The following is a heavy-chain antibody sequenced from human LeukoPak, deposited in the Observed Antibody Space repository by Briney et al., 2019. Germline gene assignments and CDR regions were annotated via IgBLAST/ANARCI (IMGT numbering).Heavy chain of an antibody. CDR1: GYTFTGYY. J-gene: IGHJ4*02. CDR2: IIPILGIA. CDR3: ARLGFGGVIDY. D-gene: IGHD2-8*02. V-gene: IGHV1-69*02. Sequence: ASVKVSCKASGYTFTGYYMHWVRQAPGQGLEWMGRIIPILGIANYAQKFQGRVTITADKSTSTAYMELSSLRSEDTAVYYCARLGFGGVIDYWGQGTLVTVSS.